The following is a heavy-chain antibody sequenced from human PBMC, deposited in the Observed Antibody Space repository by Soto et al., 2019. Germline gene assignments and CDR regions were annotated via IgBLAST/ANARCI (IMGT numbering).Heavy chain of an antibody. D-gene: IGHD6-13*01. Sequence: ASVKVSCKASGYTFTGYYMHWVRQAPGQGLEWMGWINPNSGGTNYAQKFQGWVTMTRDTSISTAYMELSRLRSGDTAVYYCARGPNSSSWYLVSDYYYGMDVWGQGTTVTVSS. CDR2: INPNSGGT. V-gene: IGHV1-2*04. CDR3: ARGPNSSSWYLVSDYYYGMDV. J-gene: IGHJ6*02. CDR1: GYTFTGYY.